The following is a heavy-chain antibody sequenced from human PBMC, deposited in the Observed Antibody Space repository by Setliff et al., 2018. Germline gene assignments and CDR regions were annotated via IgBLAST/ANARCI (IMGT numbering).Heavy chain of an antibody. CDR3: ASFVDTAMVAGFY. V-gene: IGHV1-69*05. CDR2: IIPIFGTA. D-gene: IGHD5-18*01. J-gene: IGHJ4*02. CDR1: GGTFSSYA. Sequence: GASVKVSCKASGGTFSSYAISWVRQAPGQGLEWMGGIIPIFGTANYAQKFQGRVTITTDESTSTAYMELSGLRSEDTAVYYCASFVDTAMVAGFYWGQGTLVTVSS.